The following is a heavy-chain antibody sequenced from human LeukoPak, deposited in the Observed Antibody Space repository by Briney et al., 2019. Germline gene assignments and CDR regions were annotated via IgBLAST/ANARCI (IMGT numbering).Heavy chain of an antibody. CDR2: ISGSGDRI. CDR3: ARGIVGVILHALEI. D-gene: IGHD1-26*01. Sequence: GGSLRLSCAASGFTFSSYGMDWVRRAPGKGLEWVSGISGSGDRIFYADSVKGRFTISRDNSKNTLYLQMNGLGAEDTAIYYCARGIVGVILHALEIWGQGTIVTVSS. J-gene: IGHJ3*02. CDR1: GFTFSSYG. V-gene: IGHV3-23*01.